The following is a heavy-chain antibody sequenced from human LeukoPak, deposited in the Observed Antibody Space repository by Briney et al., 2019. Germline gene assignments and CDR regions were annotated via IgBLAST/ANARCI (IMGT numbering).Heavy chain of an antibody. CDR1: GGSISSGSYY. Sequence: PSQTLSLTCTVSGGSISSGSYYWSWIRQPAGKGLEWIERIYTSGSTNYNPSLKSRVTISVDTSKNQFSLKLSSVTAADTAVYYCARSYHDYPDTFPFDYWGQGTLLTVSS. V-gene: IGHV4-61*02. J-gene: IGHJ4*02. D-gene: IGHD4/OR15-4a*01. CDR2: IYTSGST. CDR3: ARSYHDYPDTFPFDY.